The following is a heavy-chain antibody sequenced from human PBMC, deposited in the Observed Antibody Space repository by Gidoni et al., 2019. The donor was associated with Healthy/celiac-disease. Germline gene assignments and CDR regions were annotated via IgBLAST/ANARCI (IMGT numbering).Heavy chain of an antibody. J-gene: IGHJ4*02. CDR1: GGSISSSSYY. D-gene: IGHD6-6*01. Sequence: QLQLQESGPGLVKPSETLSLTCTVSGGSISSSSYYWGWCRQPPGKGLEWIGSIYYSGSTYYNPSLKSRVTISVDTSKNQFSLKLSSVTAADTAVYYCASLTEYSSSLVDYWGQGTLVTVSS. V-gene: IGHV4-39*01. CDR3: ASLTEYSSSLVDY. CDR2: IYYSGST.